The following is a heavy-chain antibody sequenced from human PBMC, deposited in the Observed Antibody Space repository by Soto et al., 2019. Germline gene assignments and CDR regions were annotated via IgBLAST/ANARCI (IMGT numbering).Heavy chain of an antibody. Sequence: PSETLSLTCTVSGDSISSYGYYWNWIRQHPGKGLEYIGYIYYSGTTYYSPSLKSRVTISVDTSKNQFSLKLTSVTAADTAVYYCARGTPRMDVWGQGTTVTVSS. CDR2: IYYSGTT. CDR3: ARGTPRMDV. J-gene: IGHJ6*02. V-gene: IGHV4-31*03. CDR1: GDSISSYGYY.